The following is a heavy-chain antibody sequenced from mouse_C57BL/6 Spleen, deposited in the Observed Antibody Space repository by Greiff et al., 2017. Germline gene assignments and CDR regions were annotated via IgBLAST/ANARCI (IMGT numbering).Heavy chain of an antibody. CDR2: IYPGSGST. Sequence: QVHVKQPGAELVKPGASVKMSCKASGYTFTSYWITWVKQRPGQGLEWIGDIYPGSGSTNYNEKFKSKATLTVDTSSSTAYMQLSSLTSEDSAVYYCASGGKKYGNYPFYAMDYWGQGTSVTVSS. D-gene: IGHD2-10*02. CDR1: GYTFTSYW. V-gene: IGHV1-55*01. J-gene: IGHJ4*01. CDR3: ASGGKKYGNYPFYAMDY.